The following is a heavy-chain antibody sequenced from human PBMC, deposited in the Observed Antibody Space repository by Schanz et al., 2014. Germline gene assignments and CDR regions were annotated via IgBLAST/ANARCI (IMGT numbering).Heavy chain of an antibody. J-gene: IGHJ4*02. CDR1: GFTFSSYG. Sequence: QVQLVESGGGVVQPGRSLRLSCAVSGFTFSSYGMHWVRQAPGKGLEWVALISYDGSNKHYADSVKGRFTISRDNXXKTLYVQMNSLRAEDTAVYYCARDRPSGYALDFWGQGTLVTVSS. D-gene: IGHD5-12*01. V-gene: IGHV3-30*03. CDR3: ARDRPSGYALDF. CDR2: ISYDGSNK.